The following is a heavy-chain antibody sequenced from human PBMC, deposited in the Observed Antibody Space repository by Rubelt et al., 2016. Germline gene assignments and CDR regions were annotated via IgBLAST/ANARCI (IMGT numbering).Heavy chain of an antibody. Sequence: VRQPPGKGLEWVSHISSSSSNIYYADSVKGRFTISRDNAKESLYLHMNTLRDEDTALYYCAKDRGYCSGGSCYRYHDKWGQGTLVTVSS. CDR2: ISSSSSNI. CDR3: AKDRGYCSGGSCYRYHDK. V-gene: IGHV3-48*02. D-gene: IGHD2-15*01. J-gene: IGHJ4*02.